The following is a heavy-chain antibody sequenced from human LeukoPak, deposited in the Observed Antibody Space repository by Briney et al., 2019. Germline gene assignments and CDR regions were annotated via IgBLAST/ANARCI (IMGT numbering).Heavy chain of an antibody. D-gene: IGHD3-3*01. CDR2: IIPIFGTA. V-gene: IGHV1-69*05. CDR3: ARGKMYDFWSGYYHY. CDR1: GGTFSSYA. Sequence: SVKVSCKASGGTFSSYAISWVRQAPGQGLEWMGGIIPIFGTANYAQKFQGRVTITTDESTSTAYMELSSLRSEDMAVYYCARGKMYDFWSGYYHYWGQGTLVTVSS. J-gene: IGHJ4*02.